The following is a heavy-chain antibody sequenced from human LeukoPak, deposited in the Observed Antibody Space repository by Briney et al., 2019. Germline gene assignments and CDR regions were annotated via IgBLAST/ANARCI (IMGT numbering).Heavy chain of an antibody. D-gene: IGHD1-26*01. J-gene: IGHJ4*02. V-gene: IGHV3-64D*09. CDR1: GFTFSSYG. CDR3: VKSGTWADFDS. Sequence: GGSLRLSCSASGFTFSSYGMHWVRQAPGKGLEYVSGISNKGGSTYYADSVKGRFTISRDNSKNTLHLQMSSLRADDTAVYYCVKSGTWADFDSWGQGTLATVSS. CDR2: ISNKGGST.